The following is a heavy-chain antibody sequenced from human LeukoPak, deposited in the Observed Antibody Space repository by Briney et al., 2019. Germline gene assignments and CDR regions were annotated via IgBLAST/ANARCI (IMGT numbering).Heavy chain of an antibody. CDR2: INHSGST. D-gene: IGHD6-13*01. CDR1: GGSFSGYY. Sequence: PSETLSLTCAVYGGSFSGYYWSWIRQPPGKGLEWIGEINHSGSTNYNPSLKSRVTISVDTSKNQFSLKLSSVTAADTAVNYCARGSGSSWYVWGQGTLVTVSS. CDR3: ARGSGSSWYV. J-gene: IGHJ4*02. V-gene: IGHV4-34*01.